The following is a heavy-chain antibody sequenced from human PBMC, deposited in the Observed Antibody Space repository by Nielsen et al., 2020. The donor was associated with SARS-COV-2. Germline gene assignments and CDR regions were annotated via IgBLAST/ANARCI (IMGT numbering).Heavy chain of an antibody. CDR3: ASGSSPRYFYAMDV. CDR1: GYSFTTYW. V-gene: IGHV5-51*01. J-gene: IGHJ6*02. CDR2: IYPDDSDT. Sequence: GESLKISCQGSGYSFTTYWIGWVRQMPGKGLEWMGIIYPDDSDTRYGPSFQDQVTISADKSISTAYLQWNSLKASDTAIYYCASGSSPRYFYAMDVWGQGTTVTVSS. D-gene: IGHD2-21*01.